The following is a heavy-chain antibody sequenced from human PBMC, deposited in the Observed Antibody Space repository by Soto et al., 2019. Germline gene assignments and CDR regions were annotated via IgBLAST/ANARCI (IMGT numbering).Heavy chain of an antibody. D-gene: IGHD2-2*02. J-gene: IGHJ6*03. CDR2: TYYRSKWYN. V-gene: IGHV6-1*01. Sequence: SQTLSLTCAISGDSVSSNSAAWNWIRQSPSRGLEWLGRTYYRSKWYNDYAVSVKSRITINPDTSKNQFSLQLNSVTPEDTAVYYCAREPSPVVPAAILYYYMDVWGKGTTVTVSS. CDR3: AREPSPVVPAAILYYYMDV. CDR1: GDSVSSNSAA.